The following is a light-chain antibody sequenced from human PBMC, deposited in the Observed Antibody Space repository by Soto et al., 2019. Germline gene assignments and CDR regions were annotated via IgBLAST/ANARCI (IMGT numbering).Light chain of an antibody. Sequence: DIQMTQSPSTLSASVGDRVTITCRASQSISSWLAWYQQKPGKAPKLLIYKASSLESGVPSRFSGSGSGTEFTLTISSLQPDDFATYYCQQYNSLWTFGQGTKLEIK. CDR2: KAS. CDR1: QSISSW. J-gene: IGKJ2*02. CDR3: QQYNSLWT. V-gene: IGKV1-5*03.